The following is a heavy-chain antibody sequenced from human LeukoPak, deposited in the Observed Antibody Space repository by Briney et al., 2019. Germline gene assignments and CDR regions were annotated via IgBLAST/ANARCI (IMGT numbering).Heavy chain of an antibody. D-gene: IGHD3-3*01. V-gene: IGHV3-20*04. Sequence: GGSLRLSCAASGFTFDDYGMSWVRQAPGKGLEWVSGINWNGGSTGYADSVKGRFTISRDNAKNSLYLQMNSLRAEDTALYYCARDRGTYYDSWSGYPDYWGQGTLVTVSS. J-gene: IGHJ4*02. CDR2: INWNGGST. CDR1: GFTFDDYG. CDR3: ARDRGTYYDSWSGYPDY.